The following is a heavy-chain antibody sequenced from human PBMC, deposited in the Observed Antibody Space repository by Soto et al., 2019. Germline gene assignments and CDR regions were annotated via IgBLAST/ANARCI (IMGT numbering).Heavy chain of an antibody. CDR3: ATPIPGTPGGWFDP. CDR2: ISGSGGST. V-gene: IGHV3-23*01. D-gene: IGHD1-20*01. CDR1: GFTFSSYA. J-gene: IGHJ5*02. Sequence: GESLRLSCAASGFTFSSYAMSWVHQAPGKGLEWVSAISGSGGSTYYADSVEGRCTISRDNSKNTLYLQMNSLRAEDTAVYYCATPIPGTPGGWFDPWGQGTLVTVSS.